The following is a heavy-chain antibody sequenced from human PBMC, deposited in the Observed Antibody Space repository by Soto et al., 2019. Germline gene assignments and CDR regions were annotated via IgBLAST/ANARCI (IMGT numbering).Heavy chain of an antibody. V-gene: IGHV4-61*01. J-gene: IGHJ5*02. CDR2: IYYSGST. CDR3: ARAFSKYSSFSLAWLDP. CDR1: GGSVSGGSYY. Sequence: SETLSLTCTVSGGSVSGGSYYWIWIRQPPGKGLEWIGYIYYSGSTNYNPSLKSRVTISVDTSKNQFSLKLSSVTAADTAVDYGARAFSKYSSFSLAWLDPWGQGTLVTVSS. D-gene: IGHD6-6*01.